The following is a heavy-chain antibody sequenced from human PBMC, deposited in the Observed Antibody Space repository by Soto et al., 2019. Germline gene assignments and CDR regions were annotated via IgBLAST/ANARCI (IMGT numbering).Heavy chain of an antibody. J-gene: IGHJ5*02. CDR1: GGAFSGFY. CDR3: AKGTWEDRFDP. V-gene: IGHV4-34*01. CDR2: INQSGST. Sequence: PSETLSLTCAVYGGAFSGFYWSWIRQPPGRGLEWIGEINQSGSTNYNPSLESRVAISVDTSRNQFSLRLSSVTAADTAVYYCAKGTWEDRFDPWGQGTLVTVSS. D-gene: IGHD1-26*01.